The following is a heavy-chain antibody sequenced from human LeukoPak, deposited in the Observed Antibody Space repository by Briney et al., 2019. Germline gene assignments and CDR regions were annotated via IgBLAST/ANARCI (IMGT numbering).Heavy chain of an antibody. D-gene: IGHD6-13*01. J-gene: IGHJ4*02. CDR3: AKDRAYSSNWYGGDN. Sequence: PGRSLRLSCAASGFTFSSHAMSWVRQAPGKGLEWVSLISGSAGSTFYADSVKGRFTISRDNSKNTLYLQMNSLRAEDTAVYYCAKDRAYSSNWYGGDNWGQGTLVTVSS. CDR1: GFTFSSHA. V-gene: IGHV3-23*01. CDR2: ISGSAGST.